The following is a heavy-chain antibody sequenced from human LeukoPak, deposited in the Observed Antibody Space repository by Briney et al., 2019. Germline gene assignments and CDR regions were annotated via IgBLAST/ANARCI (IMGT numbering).Heavy chain of an antibody. CDR1: GFTFSSYG. Sequence: PGGSLRLSCAASGFTFSSYGMHWVRQAPGKGLEWVAVIWYDGSNKYYADSVKGRFTISRDNAKNSLYLQMSSLRDEDTAVYYCARTIVGTSTYYFDYWGQGTLVTVSS. CDR3: ARTIVGTSTYYFDY. V-gene: IGHV3-33*01. J-gene: IGHJ4*02. CDR2: IWYDGSNK. D-gene: IGHD1-26*01.